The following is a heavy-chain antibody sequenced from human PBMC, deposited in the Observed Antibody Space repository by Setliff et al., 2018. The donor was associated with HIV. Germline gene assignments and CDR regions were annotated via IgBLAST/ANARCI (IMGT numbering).Heavy chain of an antibody. J-gene: IGHJ4*02. V-gene: IGHV3-53*01. D-gene: IGHD6-19*01. CDR1: GFDVSSNF. CDR2: IYTGGST. CDR3: AKADTSGWYPHFQF. Sequence: GGSLRLSCAVSGFDVSSNFMTWVRQSPGKGLEWVSLIYTGGSTYYAESVKGRFSISRDSSKNTLYLQMNSLGAEDTAVYYCAKADTSGWYPHFQFWGQGTLVTVSS.